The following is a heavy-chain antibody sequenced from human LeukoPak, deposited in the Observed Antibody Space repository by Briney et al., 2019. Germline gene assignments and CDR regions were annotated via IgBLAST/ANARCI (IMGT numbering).Heavy chain of an antibody. CDR1: GFTFSSYD. CDR3: ARGVAAAGTGAFDI. D-gene: IGHD6-13*01. CDR2: IGTAGDT. J-gene: IGHJ3*02. Sequence: PGGSLRLSCAASGFTFSSYDMHWVRQATGEGLEWVSAIGTAGDTYYPGSVKGRFTISRENAKNSLYLQMNSLRAGDTAVYYCARGVAAAGTGAFDIWGQGTMVTVSS. V-gene: IGHV3-13*01.